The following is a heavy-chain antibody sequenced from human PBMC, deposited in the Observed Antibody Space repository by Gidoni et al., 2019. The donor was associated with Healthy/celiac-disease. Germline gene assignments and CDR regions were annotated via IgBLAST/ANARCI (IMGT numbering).Heavy chain of an antibody. CDR2: IYYSGST. V-gene: IGHV4-59*01. CDR3: ARAGGLLTIFGVVPGNYGMDV. CDR1: GGSISSYS. J-gene: IGHJ6*02. Sequence: QVQLQESGPGLVKPSETLSLTCTVSGGSISSYSWSWIRQPPGKGLEWIGYIYYSGSTNYNPSLKSRVTISVDTSKNQFSLKLSSVTAADTAVYYCARAGGLLTIFGVVPGNYGMDVWGQGTTVTVSS. D-gene: IGHD3-3*01.